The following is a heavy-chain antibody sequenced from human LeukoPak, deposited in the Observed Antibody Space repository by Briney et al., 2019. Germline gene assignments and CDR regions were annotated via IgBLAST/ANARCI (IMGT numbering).Heavy chain of an antibody. V-gene: IGHV4-38-2*02. D-gene: IGHD3-3*01. J-gene: IGHJ3*02. Sequence: SETLSLTCTVSGYSISSGYYWGWIRQPPGKGLEWIGNFYHSGGPYYTPSLRSRVTISVDTSRNQSSLILSSVTAADTAVYYCARGGGFLESLYADAFDIWGQGTMVTVSS. CDR1: GYSISSGYY. CDR2: FYHSGGP. CDR3: ARGGGFLESLYADAFDI.